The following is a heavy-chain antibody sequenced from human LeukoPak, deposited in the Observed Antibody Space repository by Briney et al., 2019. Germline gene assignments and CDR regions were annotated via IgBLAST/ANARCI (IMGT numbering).Heavy chain of an antibody. J-gene: IGHJ4*01. CDR3: AREAPDWDVPDY. D-gene: IGHD1-1*01. CDR2: ISSNGRQK. CDR1: GFTFSSHN. V-gene: IGHV3-21*01. Sequence: GSLRLSCAASGFTFSSHNMNWVRQGPRKGLERGSLISSNGRQKYYEDSVKGRFTISRDNAKTSLYLHLDSLTADDTAVYYCAREAPDWDVPDYWGHGTLVIV.